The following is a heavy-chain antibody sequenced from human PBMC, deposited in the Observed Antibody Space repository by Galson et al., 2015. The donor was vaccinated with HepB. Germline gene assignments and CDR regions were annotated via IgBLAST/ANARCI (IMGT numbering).Heavy chain of an antibody. D-gene: IGHD3-22*01. Sequence: SLRLSCAASGFTVSSNYMSWVRQAPGKGLEWVSIIYSGTSTYYEDPVRGRVTISRHNFKNTLYLQMNSMRAEDTAVYYCARGPRYYYDSSGPGYFDYWGQGTLVTVSS. CDR2: IYSGTST. V-gene: IGHV3-53*04. CDR1: GFTVSSNY. CDR3: ARGPRYYYDSSGPGYFDY. J-gene: IGHJ4*02.